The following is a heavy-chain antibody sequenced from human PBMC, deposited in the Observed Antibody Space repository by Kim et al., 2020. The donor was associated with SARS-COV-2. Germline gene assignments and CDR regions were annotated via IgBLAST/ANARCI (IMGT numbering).Heavy chain of an antibody. CDR2: IIPIFGTA. V-gene: IGHV1-69*13. CDR3: ARDREWGYSSSWSNWFDP. D-gene: IGHD6-13*01. J-gene: IGHJ5*02. CDR1: GGTFSSYA. Sequence: SVKVSCKASGGTFSSYAISWVRQAPGQGLEWMGGIIPIFGTANYAQKFQGRVTITADESTSTAYMELSSLRSEDTAVYYCARDREWGYSSSWSNWFDPWGQGTLVTVSS.